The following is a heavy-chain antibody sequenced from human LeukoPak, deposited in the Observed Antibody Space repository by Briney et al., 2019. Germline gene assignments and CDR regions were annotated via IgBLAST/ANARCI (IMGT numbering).Heavy chain of an antibody. CDR1: GFTFSSYW. CDR2: IRGDGSRT. CDR3: ARTVWGSTSYFYYMDV. D-gene: IGHD2-2*01. Sequence: GGSLRLSCVASGFTFSSYWMTWVRQAPGKGLEWVANIRGDGSRTYYVDSAKGRFTISRDNAKNSLYLQMNSLRAEDTAVYYCARTVWGSTSYFYYMDVWGKGTTVTVSS. V-gene: IGHV3-7*01. J-gene: IGHJ6*03.